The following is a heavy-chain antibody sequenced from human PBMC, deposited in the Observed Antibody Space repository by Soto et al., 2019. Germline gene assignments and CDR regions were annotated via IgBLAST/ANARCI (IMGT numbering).Heavy chain of an antibody. D-gene: IGHD1-7*01. Sequence: GGSLRLSCAASGFTFSSYAMSWVRQAPGKGLEWVSAISGSGGSTYYADSVKGRFTISRDNSKNTLYLQMNSLRAEDTAVYYCAKGIVTGTGDAEYFQHWGQGTLVTVSS. CDR2: ISGSGGST. CDR1: GFTFSSYA. J-gene: IGHJ1*01. V-gene: IGHV3-23*01. CDR3: AKGIVTGTGDAEYFQH.